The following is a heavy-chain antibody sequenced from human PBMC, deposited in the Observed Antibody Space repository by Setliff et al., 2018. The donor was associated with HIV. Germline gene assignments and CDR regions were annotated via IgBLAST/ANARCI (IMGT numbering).Heavy chain of an antibody. D-gene: IGHD3-16*01. CDR1: GYTFTDYY. Sequence: AASVKVSCKASGYTFTDYYMHWVRRAPGQGLEWMGWINPKSGGTNSALKFQGRVTMTRDTSISTAYMELSRLRSDDTAVYYCARDGGGPGDYYYYMDVWAKGTTVTVSS. J-gene: IGHJ6*03. CDR3: ARDGGGPGDYYYYMDV. V-gene: IGHV1-2*02. CDR2: INPKSGGT.